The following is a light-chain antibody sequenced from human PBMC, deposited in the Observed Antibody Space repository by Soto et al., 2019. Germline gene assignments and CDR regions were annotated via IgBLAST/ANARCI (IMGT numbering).Light chain of an antibody. CDR2: SNN. Sequence: QSALTQPPSASGTPGQRVIMSCSGSSSNIRSHTVNWYQQLPGTAPKLLIYSNNQRPSGVPDRFSGSKSGTSASLAISGLQSEDEADYYCQSYDPTLRTSLFGGGTQLTVL. CDR3: QSYDPTLRTSL. CDR1: SSNIRSHT. V-gene: IGLV1-44*01. J-gene: IGLJ2*01.